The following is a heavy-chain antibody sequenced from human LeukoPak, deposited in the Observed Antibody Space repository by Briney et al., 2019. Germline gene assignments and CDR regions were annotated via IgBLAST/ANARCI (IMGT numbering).Heavy chain of an antibody. J-gene: IGHJ4*02. Sequence: GGSLRLSCAASGFTFSSYAMSWVRQAPGKGLEWVSAISGSGGSTYYADSVKGRFTISRDNSKNTLYLQMNSLRAEDTAVYYCASSLEWLFTALYYFDYWGQGTLVTVSS. CDR2: ISGSGGST. CDR1: GFTFSSYA. CDR3: ASSLEWLFTALYYFDY. D-gene: IGHD3-3*01. V-gene: IGHV3-23*01.